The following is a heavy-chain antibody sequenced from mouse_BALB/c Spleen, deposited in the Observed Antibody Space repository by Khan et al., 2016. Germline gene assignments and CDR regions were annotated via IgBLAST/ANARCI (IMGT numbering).Heavy chain of an antibody. Sequence: QVQLKQSGPELVRPGASVKMSCKASGYTFTSYWMHWVKQRPGQGLEWIGMIDPSNSEPRLNQKFKDKATLTVEKSSNTAYMQLSSLTSEDSAVYYCELPLYAMDYWGQGTSVTVAS. CDR3: ELPLYAMDY. V-gene: IGHV1S127*01. D-gene: IGHD2-12*01. CDR2: IDPSNSEP. J-gene: IGHJ4*01. CDR1: GYTFTSYW.